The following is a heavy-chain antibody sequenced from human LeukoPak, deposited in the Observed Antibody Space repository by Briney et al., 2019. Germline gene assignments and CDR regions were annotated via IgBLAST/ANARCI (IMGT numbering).Heavy chain of an antibody. V-gene: IGHV3-21*01. CDR1: GFSFSNYG. Sequence: GGSLGLSCAASGFSFSNYGMNWVRQAPGKGLEWVSSISSSSSYIYYADSVKGRFTISRDNAKNSLYLQMSSRRAEDTAVYHCARDFYGSGSLYIDNWGQGTLVTVSS. CDR2: ISSSSSYI. CDR3: ARDFYGSGSLYIDN. D-gene: IGHD3-10*01. J-gene: IGHJ4*02.